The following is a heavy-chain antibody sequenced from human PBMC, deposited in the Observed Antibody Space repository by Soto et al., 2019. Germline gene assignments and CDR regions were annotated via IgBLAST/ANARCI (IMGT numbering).Heavy chain of an antibody. CDR2: INHSGST. CDR3: ARGWPPIVVVVAATRGWFDP. D-gene: IGHD2-15*01. J-gene: IGHJ5*02. Sequence: QVQLQQWGAGLLKPSETLSLTCAVYGGSFSGYYWSWIRQPPGKGLEWIGEINHSGSTNYNPSLKSRVTISVDTSKNQVSLKLSYVTAADTAVYYCARGWPPIVVVVAATRGWFDPWGQGTLVTVSS. CDR1: GGSFSGYY. V-gene: IGHV4-34*01.